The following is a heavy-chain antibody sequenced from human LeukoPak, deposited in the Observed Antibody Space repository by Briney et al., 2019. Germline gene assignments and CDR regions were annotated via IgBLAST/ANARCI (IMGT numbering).Heavy chain of an antibody. Sequence: SETLSLTCTVSGGSISNYYWSWIRQPAGKGLEWIGRIHTSGSTNYTPSLKSRVTISVDTSKNHFSLNLSSVTTADTAVYYCARETTLMGYSSGLGFNYWGQGALVTVSS. CDR3: ARETTLMGYSSGLGFNY. V-gene: IGHV4-4*07. D-gene: IGHD6-19*01. J-gene: IGHJ4*02. CDR2: IHTSGST. CDR1: GGSISNYY.